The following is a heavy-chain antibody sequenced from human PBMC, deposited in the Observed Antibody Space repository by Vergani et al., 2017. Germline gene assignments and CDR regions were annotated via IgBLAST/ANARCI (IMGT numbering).Heavy chain of an antibody. V-gene: IGHV3-33*08. J-gene: IGHJ4*02. CDR1: GFTFDDYG. CDR3: AREAYKD. CDR2: IWYDGSNK. Sequence: VQLVESGGGVVRPGGSLRLSCAASGFTFDDYGMSWVRQAPGKGLEWVAVIWYDGSNKYYADSVKGRFTISRDNSKNTLYLQMNSLRAEETAVYYCAREAYKDWGQGTLVTVSS. D-gene: IGHD3-16*01.